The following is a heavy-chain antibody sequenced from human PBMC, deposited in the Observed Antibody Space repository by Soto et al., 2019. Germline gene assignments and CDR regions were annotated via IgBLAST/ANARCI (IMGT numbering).Heavy chain of an antibody. J-gene: IGHJ3*02. CDR2: INPNSGGT. CDR3: ARGPPGIVVAGELKHHDAFDI. Sequence: ASVKVSCKASGYTFTGYYMHWVRQAPGQGPEWMGWINPNSGGTNYAQKFQGWVTMTRDTSISTAYMELSRLRSDDTAVYYCARGPPGIVVAGELKHHDAFDIWGQGTMVTVS. CDR1: GYTFTGYY. D-gene: IGHD6-19*01. V-gene: IGHV1-2*04.